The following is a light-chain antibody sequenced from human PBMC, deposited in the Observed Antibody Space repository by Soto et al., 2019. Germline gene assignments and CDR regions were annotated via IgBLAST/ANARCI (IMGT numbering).Light chain of an antibody. V-gene: IGKV1-39*01. CDR3: QQSYNVPRT. Sequence: DIQMTQSPSSLSASVEDSVTITCGASQNIVTHLNWYLQKPGQAPKLLIYATSSLQSRVPPRFSGSGSGTEFTFTISSLQAEDFATYYCQQSYNVPRTFGQGTKVDIK. CDR2: ATS. J-gene: IGKJ1*01. CDR1: QNIVTH.